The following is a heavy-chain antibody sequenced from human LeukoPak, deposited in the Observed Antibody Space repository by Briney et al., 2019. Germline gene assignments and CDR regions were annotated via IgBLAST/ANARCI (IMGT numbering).Heavy chain of an antibody. V-gene: IGHV1-18*01. CDR2: ISAYNGNT. CDR3: AREASGSYYWYY. Sequence: EASVKVSCKASGYTFTSYGISWVRQAPGQGLEWMGWISAYNGNTNYAQKLQGRVTMTTDTSTSTDYMELRSLRSDDTAVYYCAREASGSYYWYYWGQGTLVTVSS. CDR1: GYTFTSYG. J-gene: IGHJ4*02. D-gene: IGHD1-26*01.